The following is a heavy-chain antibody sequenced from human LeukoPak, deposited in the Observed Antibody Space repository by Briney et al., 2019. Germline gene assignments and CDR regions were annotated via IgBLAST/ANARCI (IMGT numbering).Heavy chain of an antibody. CDR2: IYHSGNT. D-gene: IGHD3-3*01. CDR1: GGSISSGDYY. V-gene: IGHV4-30-4*01. CDR3: VRRSSWRWFDP. Sequence: PSETLSLTCTVSGGSISSGDYYWSWIRQPPGKGLEWIAYIYHSGNTYYNPSLKSRITISLDTSRNQFSLKVTSVTAADTAVYYCVRRSSWRWFDPWGQGTLVTVSS. J-gene: IGHJ5*02.